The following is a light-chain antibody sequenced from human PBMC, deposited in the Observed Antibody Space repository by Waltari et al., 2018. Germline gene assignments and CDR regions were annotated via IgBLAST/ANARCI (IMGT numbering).Light chain of an antibody. CDR1: SSVVGNYNL. CDR2: EVT. CDR3: CSYVGLGTYV. V-gene: IGLV2-23*02. Sequence: QSGLAQPASASGSPGQSITIPCTGTSSVVGNYNLVSWYQQRPGKAPTLLIYEVTKRAPGTADRFSDSKSGNTASLSISGLQAQEDEADYYCCSYVGLGTYVFGTGTNVT. J-gene: IGLJ1*01.